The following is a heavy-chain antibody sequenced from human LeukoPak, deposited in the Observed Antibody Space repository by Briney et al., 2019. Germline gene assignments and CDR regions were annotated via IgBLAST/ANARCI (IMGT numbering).Heavy chain of an antibody. CDR3: AKDRSTGWYAGFDF. J-gene: IGHJ5*01. D-gene: IGHD6-19*01. CDR1: GFTFSSYA. CDR2: ISYDGSNK. V-gene: IGHV3-30-3*01. Sequence: QAGGSLRLSCAASGFTFSSYAMHWVRQAPGKGLEWVAVISYDGSNKYYADSVKGRFTISRDNSKNTLYLQMNSLRPEDSAVYFCAKDRSTGWYAGFDFWGQGTLVTVSS.